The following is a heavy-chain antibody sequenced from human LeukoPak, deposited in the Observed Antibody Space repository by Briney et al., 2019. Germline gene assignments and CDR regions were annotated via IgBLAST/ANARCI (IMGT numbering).Heavy chain of an antibody. CDR1: GFTFSSYE. J-gene: IGHJ4*02. CDR3: ARASSGYEDGFDY. Sequence: PGGSLRLSCAASGFTFSSYEMNWVRQAPGKGLEWVSSISSSSSYIYYADSVKGRFTISRDNAKNSLYLHMNSLRAEDTAVYYCARASSGYEDGFDYWGQGTLVTVSS. D-gene: IGHD5-12*01. V-gene: IGHV3-21*01. CDR2: ISSSSSYI.